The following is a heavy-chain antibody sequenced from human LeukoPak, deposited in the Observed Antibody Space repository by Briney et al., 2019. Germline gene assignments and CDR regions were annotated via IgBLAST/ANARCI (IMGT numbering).Heavy chain of an antibody. CDR2: HRSNGGNT. Sequence: VGSLRLSCSASGFTFTGYAMHWVRQALGKGLEYVTAHRSNGGNTYYGGLVKERFTISRDNYKNTLYLQMSGQRAEDTAVYYCVSMDSSGWYWGGYWGQGTLVTVSS. D-gene: IGHD6-19*01. CDR3: VSMDSSGWYWGGY. J-gene: IGHJ4*02. CDR1: GFTFTGYA. V-gene: IGHV3-64D*09.